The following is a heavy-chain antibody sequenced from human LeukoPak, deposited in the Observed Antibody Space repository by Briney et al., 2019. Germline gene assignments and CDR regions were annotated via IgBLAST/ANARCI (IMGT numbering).Heavy chain of an antibody. Sequence: GGSLRLSCAASGFTFSSYWMSWVRQAPGKGVEGVANIKQDGSEKYYVDSVKGRFTISRDNAKNSLYLQMNSLRAEDTAVYYCARSSYGRLYYYYMDVWGKGTTVTVSS. CDR1: GFTFSSYW. D-gene: IGHD5-12*01. CDR2: IKQDGSEK. CDR3: ARSSYGRLYYYYMDV. J-gene: IGHJ6*03. V-gene: IGHV3-7*01.